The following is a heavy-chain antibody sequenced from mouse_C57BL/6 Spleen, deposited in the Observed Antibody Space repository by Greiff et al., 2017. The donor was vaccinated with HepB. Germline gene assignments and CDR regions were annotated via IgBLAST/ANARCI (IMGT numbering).Heavy chain of an antibody. CDR1: GYAFTNYL. Sequence: QVQLQQSGAELVRPGTSVKVSCKASGYAFTNYLIEWVKQRPGQGLEWIGVINPGSGGTNYNEKFKGKATLTADKSSSTAYMQLSSLTSEDSAVYFCARSGGNRGFFDYWGQGTTLTVSS. D-gene: IGHD1-1*02. J-gene: IGHJ2*01. CDR2: INPGSGGT. CDR3: ARSGGNRGFFDY. V-gene: IGHV1-54*01.